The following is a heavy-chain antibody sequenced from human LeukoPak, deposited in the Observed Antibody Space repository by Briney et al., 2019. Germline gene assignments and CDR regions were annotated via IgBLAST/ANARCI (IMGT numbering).Heavy chain of an antibody. D-gene: IGHD2-15*01. Sequence: PGGSLRLSCAASGFTFSSYAMSWVRQAPGKGLEWVSAISGSGGSTYYADSVKGRFTISRDNSKNTLYLQMNSLRAEDTAVYYCAKDSISRYCSGGSCVQNWGQGTLVTVSS. CDR3: AKDSISRYCSGGSCVQN. J-gene: IGHJ4*02. CDR2: ISGSGGST. CDR1: GFTFSSYA. V-gene: IGHV3-23*01.